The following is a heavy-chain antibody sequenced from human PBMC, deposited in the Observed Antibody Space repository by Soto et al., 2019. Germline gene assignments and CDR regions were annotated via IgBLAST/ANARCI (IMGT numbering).Heavy chain of an antibody. D-gene: IGHD3-22*01. J-gene: IGHJ4*02. CDR3: ARDYDSSGLFDY. CDR2: IYYSGST. CDR1: GGSISSGDYY. Sequence: PSETLSLTCTVSGGSISSGDYYWSWIRQPPGKGLEWIGYIYYSGSTYYNPSLKSRVTIPVDTSKNQFSLKLSSVTAADTAVYYCARDYDSSGLFDYWGQGTLVTVSS. V-gene: IGHV4-30-4*01.